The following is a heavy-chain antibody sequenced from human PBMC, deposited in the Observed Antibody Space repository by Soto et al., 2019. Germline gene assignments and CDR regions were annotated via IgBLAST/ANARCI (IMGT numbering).Heavy chain of an antibody. CDR1: GGSISSSSYY. J-gene: IGHJ4*02. Sequence: PSETLSLTCTVSGGSISSSSYYWGWIRQSPGKGLEWIGSIYYSGSTYYNPSLKSRVTISVDTSKNQFSLKLSSVTAADTAVYYCARREFDYGDAIDYWGQGTLVTVSS. V-gene: IGHV4-39*01. D-gene: IGHD4-17*01. CDR2: IYYSGST. CDR3: ARREFDYGDAIDY.